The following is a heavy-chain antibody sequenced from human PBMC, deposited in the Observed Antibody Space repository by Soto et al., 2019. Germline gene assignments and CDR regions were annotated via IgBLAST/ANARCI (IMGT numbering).Heavy chain of an antibody. CDR3: ARGYCTTTICDPWFDP. CDR1: GYTVTDYF. D-gene: IGHD2-2*01. V-gene: IGHV1-2*02. CDR2: INPKSGGT. Sequence: ASGKVACKASGYTVTDYFIQWVRQAPGQGLEWMGWINPKSGGTNYAPNFQGRVTMTRDTSTSTAYMELTWLRFDDTAVHYCARGYCTTTICDPWFDPWGQGTLVTVS. J-gene: IGHJ5*02.